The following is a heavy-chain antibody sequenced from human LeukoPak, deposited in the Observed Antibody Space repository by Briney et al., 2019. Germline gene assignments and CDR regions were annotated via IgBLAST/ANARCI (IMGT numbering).Heavy chain of an antibody. CDR2: IYFSGGT. Sequence: SETLSLTCTVSGGSISSYYWGWIRQPPGKGPEWIGSIYFSGGTYYNASLKSRVTISVDTSKNQFSLKLSSVTAADTAVYYCARQTGSGLFSLPGGQGTLVTVSS. CDR3: ARQTGSGLFSLP. J-gene: IGHJ4*02. V-gene: IGHV4-39*01. CDR1: GGSISSYY. D-gene: IGHD3-10*01.